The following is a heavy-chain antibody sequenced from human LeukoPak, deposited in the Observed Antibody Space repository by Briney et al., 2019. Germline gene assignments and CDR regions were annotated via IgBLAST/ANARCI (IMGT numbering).Heavy chain of an antibody. J-gene: IGHJ6*02. CDR3: ARPFSDYYGMGV. V-gene: IGHV4-39*01. CDR1: GGSISSSSYY. D-gene: IGHD1-26*01. CDR2: IYYSGST. Sequence: SETLSPTCTVSGGSISSSSYYWGWIRQPPGKGLEWIGSIYYSGSTYYNPSLKSRVTISVDTSKNQFSLKLSSVTAADTAVYYCARPFSDYYGMGVWGQGTTLTVSS.